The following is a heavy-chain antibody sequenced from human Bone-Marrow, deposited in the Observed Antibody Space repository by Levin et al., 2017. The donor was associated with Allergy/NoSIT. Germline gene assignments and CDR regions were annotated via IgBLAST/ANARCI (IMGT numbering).Heavy chain of an antibody. J-gene: IGHJ4*02. D-gene: IGHD2-15*01. Sequence: ASVKVSCKTSGYTFINHGISWVRQAPGQGLEWVGWISPYNGNTNYAQKFLGRVTMTLDTATTTVYMELRNLKSDDTGMFYCVRDPEGHCSGGSCYIRYWGQGTLIT. CDR2: ISPYNGNT. V-gene: IGHV1-18*01. CDR1: GYTFINHG. CDR3: VRDPEGHCSGGSCYIRY.